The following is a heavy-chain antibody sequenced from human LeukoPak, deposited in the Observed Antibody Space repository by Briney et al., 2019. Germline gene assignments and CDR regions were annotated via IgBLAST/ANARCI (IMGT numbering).Heavy chain of an antibody. CDR1: GFTFSNYW. Sequence: GGSLRLSCAASGFTFSNYWMTWVRQAPGKGLEWVAVIFSDGFNKYYADSVKDRFTISRDNSKNTLYLHMNSLIPGDTGVYYCARASGPFDFWGQGTLLTVSS. V-gene: IGHV3-33*08. CDR3: ARASGPFDF. D-gene: IGHD3-10*01. CDR2: IFSDGFNK. J-gene: IGHJ4*02.